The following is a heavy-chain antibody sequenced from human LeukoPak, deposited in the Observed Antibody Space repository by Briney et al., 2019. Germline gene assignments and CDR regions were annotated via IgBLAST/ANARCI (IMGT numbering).Heavy chain of an antibody. V-gene: IGHV3-66*01. CDR1: GFTVSSNY. D-gene: IGHD2-2*01. CDR2: IYSGGST. Sequence: GGSLRLSCAASGFTVSSNYMSWVRQAPGKGLEWVSVIYSGGSTYYADSVKGRFTISRDNAKNSLYLQMNSLRVEDTAVYYCARDQYVVAAAHDYWGQGSLVTVSS. J-gene: IGHJ4*02. CDR3: ARDQYVVAAAHDY.